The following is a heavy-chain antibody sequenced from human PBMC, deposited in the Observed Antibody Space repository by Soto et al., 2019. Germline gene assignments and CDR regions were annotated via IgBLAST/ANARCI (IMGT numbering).Heavy chain of an antibody. J-gene: IGHJ6*02. V-gene: IGHV4-4*02. Sequence: PSETLSLTCAVSGGSISSSNWWSWVRQPPGKGLEWIGEIYHSGSTNYNPSLKSRVTISVDKSKNQFSLKLSSVTAADTAVYYCAKGLERRRWYYDYYGMDVWGQGTTVTVSS. CDR3: AKGLERRRWYYDYYGMDV. CDR2: IYHSGST. D-gene: IGHD1-1*01. CDR1: GGSISSSNW.